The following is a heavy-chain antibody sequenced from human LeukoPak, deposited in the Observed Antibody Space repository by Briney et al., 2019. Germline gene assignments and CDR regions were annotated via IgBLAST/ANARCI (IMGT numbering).Heavy chain of an antibody. D-gene: IGHD6-13*01. V-gene: IGHV3-23*01. CDR1: GFTFSSYA. CDR2: ISGSGGST. Sequence: GGSLRLSCAASGFTFSSYATSWVRQAPGKGLEWVSAISGSGGSTYYADSVKGRFTISRDNSKNTLYLQMNSLRAEDTAVYYCAKGRKSGSWSFDYWGQGTLVTVSS. CDR3: AKGRKSGSWSFDY. J-gene: IGHJ4*02.